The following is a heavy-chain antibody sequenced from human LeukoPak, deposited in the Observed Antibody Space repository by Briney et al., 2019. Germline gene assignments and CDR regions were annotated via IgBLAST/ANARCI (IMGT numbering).Heavy chain of an antibody. Sequence: AGGSLRLSCAASGFTFSSYGMHWVRQAPGKGLEWVAFIRYDGSNKYYADSVKGRFTISRDNSKNTLYLQMNSLRAEDTAVYYCARDRVSYLDYWGQGTLVTVSS. D-gene: IGHD2-21*01. CDR3: ARDRVSYLDY. CDR2: IRYDGSNK. V-gene: IGHV3-30*02. CDR1: GFTFSSYG. J-gene: IGHJ4*02.